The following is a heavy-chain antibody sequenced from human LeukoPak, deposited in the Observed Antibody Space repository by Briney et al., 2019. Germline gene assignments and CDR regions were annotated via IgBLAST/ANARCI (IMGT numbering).Heavy chain of an antibody. CDR1: GFIFNDYS. V-gene: IGHV3-48*01. CDR2: ITSSSGSI. D-gene: IGHD3-3*01. J-gene: IGHJ4*02. Sequence: PGGSLRLSCVVSGFIFNDYSMNWVRQAPGKGLEWISYITSSSGSIYYADSVKGRFTISRDNAKNSLYLQMNSLRAEDTAVYYCAKGPWLLLVWGQGTLVTVSS. CDR3: AKGPWLLLV.